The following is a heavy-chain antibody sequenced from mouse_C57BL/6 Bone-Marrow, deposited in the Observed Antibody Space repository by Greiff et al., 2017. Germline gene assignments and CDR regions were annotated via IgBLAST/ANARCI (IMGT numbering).Heavy chain of an antibody. CDR1: GYTFTSYW. V-gene: IGHV1-59*01. CDR2: IDPSDSYT. J-gene: IGHJ1*03. CDR3: ARSYYYGRHWYFDV. Sequence: QVQLKQPGAELVRPGTSVKLSCKASGYTFTSYWMHWVKQRPGQGLEWIGVIDPSDSYTNYNQKFKGKATLTVDTSSSTAYMQLSSLTSEDSAVYYCARSYYYGRHWYFDVWGTGTTVTVSS. D-gene: IGHD1-1*01.